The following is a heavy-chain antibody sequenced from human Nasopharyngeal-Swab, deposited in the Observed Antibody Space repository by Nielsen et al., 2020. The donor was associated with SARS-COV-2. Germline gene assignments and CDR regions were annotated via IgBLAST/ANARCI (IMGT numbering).Heavy chain of an antibody. D-gene: IGHD2-15*01. Sequence: SETLSLTCTVSGGSISSGGYYWSWIRQPPGKGLEWIGYIYYSGSTNYNPSLKSRVTMSVDTPKNQFSLKLSSVTAADTAVYYCARDSTPVYYYYYMDVWGKGTTVTVSS. V-gene: IGHV4-61*08. CDR2: IYYSGST. J-gene: IGHJ6*03. CDR3: ARDSTPVYYYYYMDV. CDR1: GGSISSGGYY.